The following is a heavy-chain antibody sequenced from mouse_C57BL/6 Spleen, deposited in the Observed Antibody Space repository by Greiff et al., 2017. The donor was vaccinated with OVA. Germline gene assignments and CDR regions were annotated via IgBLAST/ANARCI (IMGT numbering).Heavy chain of an antibody. Sequence: ESGPGLVKPSQSLSLTCSVTGYSITSGYYWNWIRQFPGNKLEWMGYISYDGSNNYNPSLKNRISITRDTSKNQFFLKLNSVTTEDTATYYCATGARWYFDVWGTGTTVTVSS. CDR1: GYSITSGYY. CDR2: ISYDGSN. CDR3: ATGARWYFDV. V-gene: IGHV3-6*01. J-gene: IGHJ1*03. D-gene: IGHD4-1*01.